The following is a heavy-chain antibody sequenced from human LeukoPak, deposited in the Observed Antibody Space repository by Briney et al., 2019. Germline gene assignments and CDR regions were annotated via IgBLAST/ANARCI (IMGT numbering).Heavy chain of an antibody. Sequence: SETLSLTCTVSGGSISSSSYYWGWIRQPPGKGLEWIGSIYYSGSTYYNPSLKSRVTISVDTSKNQFSLKLSSVTAADTAVYYCARERSGYSYGYGDYWGQGTLVTVSS. V-gene: IGHV4-39*07. CDR1: GGSISSSSYY. D-gene: IGHD5-18*01. J-gene: IGHJ4*02. CDR2: IYYSGST. CDR3: ARERSGYSYGYGDY.